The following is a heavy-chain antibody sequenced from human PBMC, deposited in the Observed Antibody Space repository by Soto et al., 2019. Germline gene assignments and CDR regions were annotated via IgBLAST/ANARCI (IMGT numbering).Heavy chain of an antibody. Sequence: GGSLRLSCAASGFTCSSYAMHWVRQAPGKGLEWVAVISYDGSNKYYADSVKGRFTISRDNSKNTLYLQMNSLRAEDTAVYYCARDEYYYDSSGYQDYWGQGTLVTVSS. J-gene: IGHJ4*02. D-gene: IGHD3-22*01. CDR3: ARDEYYYDSSGYQDY. CDR1: GFTCSSYA. CDR2: ISYDGSNK. V-gene: IGHV3-30-3*01.